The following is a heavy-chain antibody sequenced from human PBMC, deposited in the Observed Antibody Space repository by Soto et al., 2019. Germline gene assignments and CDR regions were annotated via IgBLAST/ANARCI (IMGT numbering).Heavy chain of an antibody. D-gene: IGHD3-16*01. CDR1: GFTFSDYY. Sequence: QVQLVQSGGVLVKPGGSLRLYCAASGFTFSDYYITWIRQTAGRGLEWIFTIGNGGTEGYYTDSVKGRFTISRDAAQNSLLPALTSPNADDTAVYFCAVDPPPCVYLGMKNWGQGTLVTFFS. CDR3: AVDPPPCVYLGMKN. V-gene: IGHV3-11*01. J-gene: IGHJ4*01. CDR2: IGNGGTEG.